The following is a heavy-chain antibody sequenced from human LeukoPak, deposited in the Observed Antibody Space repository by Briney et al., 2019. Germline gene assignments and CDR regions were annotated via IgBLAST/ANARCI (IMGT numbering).Heavy chain of an antibody. Sequence: SETLSLTCAAYGGSFSGYYWSWIRQPPGKGLEWIGEINHSGSTNYNPSLKSRVTISVDTSKNQFSLKLSSVTAADTAVYYCARARIVGATSPFVYWGQGTLVTVSS. CDR1: GGSFSGYY. J-gene: IGHJ4*02. CDR2: INHSGST. V-gene: IGHV4-34*01. D-gene: IGHD1-26*01. CDR3: ARARIVGATSPFVY.